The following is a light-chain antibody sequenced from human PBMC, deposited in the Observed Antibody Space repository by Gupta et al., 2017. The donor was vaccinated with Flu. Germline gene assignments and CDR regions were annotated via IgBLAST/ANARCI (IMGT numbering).Light chain of an antibody. CDR3: MQGRRTPYT. CDR2: LAS. Sequence: EIVMTQSPLSLSVTPGEPTSISCRSSQTLLHTNGFSYLDWYVQKPGQSPQLLIFLASSRASGVPARFSGSGSGTDFTLKISRVEAEDVGVYYCMQGRRTPYTFGQGTKLEIK. V-gene: IGKV2-28*01. J-gene: IGKJ2*01. CDR1: QTLLHTNGFSY.